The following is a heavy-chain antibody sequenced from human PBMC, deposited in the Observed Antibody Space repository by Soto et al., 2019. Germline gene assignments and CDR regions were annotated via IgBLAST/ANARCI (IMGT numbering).Heavy chain of an antibody. Sequence: QVQLVQSGAEVKKPGASVKVSCKTSGYTFTSYHISWVRQAPGQGLEWMGWISAYNTNTNYAQKFQGRVTMTTDTLTGNAYMELRSLRSDDTAVYYCARDTPPTDYWGQGTLVTVSS. CDR3: ARDTPPTDY. CDR2: ISAYNTNT. J-gene: IGHJ4*02. V-gene: IGHV1-18*01. CDR1: GYTFTSYH.